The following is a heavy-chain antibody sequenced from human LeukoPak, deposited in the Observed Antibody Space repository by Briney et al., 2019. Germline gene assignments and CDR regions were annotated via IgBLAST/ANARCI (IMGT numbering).Heavy chain of an antibody. Sequence: PGGSLRLSCAGSGFTFSNARMSWVRQAPGKGLEWVGRMKSKTDGGTTDYAAPVKGRFTISRDDSKNTLYLQMNSLKTEDTAVYYCAKDSEIAAAGSYWYFDLWGRGTLVTVSS. CDR1: GFTFSNAR. CDR2: MKSKTDGGTT. CDR3: AKDSEIAAAGSYWYFDL. V-gene: IGHV3-15*01. J-gene: IGHJ2*01. D-gene: IGHD6-13*01.